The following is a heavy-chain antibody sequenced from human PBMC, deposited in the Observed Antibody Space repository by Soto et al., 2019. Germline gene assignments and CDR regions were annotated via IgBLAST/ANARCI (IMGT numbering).Heavy chain of an antibody. J-gene: IGHJ3*02. CDR2: INHSGST. V-gene: IGHV4-34*01. Sequence: SETLSLTCAVYGGSFSGYYWSWIRRPPGKGLEWIGEINHSGSTNYNPSLKSRVTISADTSKNQFSLELSSVTVADTAVYYCARLKMDDYGDYDASDAFDIWGQGTMVTVSS. D-gene: IGHD4-17*01. CDR1: GGSFSGYY. CDR3: ARLKMDDYGDYDASDAFDI.